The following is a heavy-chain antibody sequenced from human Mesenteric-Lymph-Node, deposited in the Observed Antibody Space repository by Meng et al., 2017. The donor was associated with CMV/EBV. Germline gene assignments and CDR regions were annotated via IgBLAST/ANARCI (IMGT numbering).Heavy chain of an antibody. J-gene: IGHJ6*02. CDR2: IIPIFGTT. V-gene: IGHV1-69*06. D-gene: IGHD2-2*02. CDR1: GGTFTNYT. Sequence: SVKVSCKASGGTFTNYTISWVRQAPGQGLEWMGGIIPIFGTTNYAQKFLGRATITADKSTSTAYMELRSLRSEDTAVYYCARDNMDCSGASCYIGYYYYYYMDLWGQGTTVTRLL. CDR3: ARDNMDCSGASCYIGYYYYYYMDL.